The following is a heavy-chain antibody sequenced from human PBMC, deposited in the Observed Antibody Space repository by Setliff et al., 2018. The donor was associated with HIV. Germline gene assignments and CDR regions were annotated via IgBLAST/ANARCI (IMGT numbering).Heavy chain of an antibody. Sequence: LSLTCTVSGDSISTSNSYWGWVRQPPGKGLEWIGSLYYGGTTYYNPSLKSRVTISVDTFKNHFSLKLSSVTAADTAVYYCARHQVIPTVIGAFDIWGQGTAVTVSS. D-gene: IGHD3-16*02. CDR1: GDSISTSNSY. CDR3: ARHQVIPTVIGAFDI. V-gene: IGHV4-39*01. J-gene: IGHJ3*02. CDR2: LYYGGTT.